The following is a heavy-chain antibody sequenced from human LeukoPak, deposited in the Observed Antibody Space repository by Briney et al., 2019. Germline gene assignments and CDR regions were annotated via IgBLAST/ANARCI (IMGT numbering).Heavy chain of an antibody. CDR2: ISSSSSYI. V-gene: IGHV3-21*01. J-gene: IGHJ4*02. Sequence: GGSLRLSCAASGFTFSSYSMNWVRQAPGKGLEWVSSISSSSSYIYYADSVKGRFTISRDNAKNSLYLQVNSLRAEDTAVYYCARGGNCSSTSCSPAGDYFDYWGQGTLVTVSS. CDR1: GFTFSSYS. D-gene: IGHD2-2*01. CDR3: ARGGNCSSTSCSPAGDYFDY.